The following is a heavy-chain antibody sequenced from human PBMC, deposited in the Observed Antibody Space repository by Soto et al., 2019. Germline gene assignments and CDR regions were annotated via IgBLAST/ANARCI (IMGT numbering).Heavy chain of an antibody. CDR3: AKSSGYYLIDDY. CDR1: GYTFTTYA. D-gene: IGHD3-22*01. Sequence: QVQLVQSGAEEKKPGASVKVSCKASGYTFTTYAIHWVRQAPGQRLEWMGWINAVNGNTKYSQKLQGRVTITRDTSAGTAYMELSSLRSEDTAVYYCAKSSGYYLIDDYWGQGTLVTVSS. V-gene: IGHV1-3*05. CDR2: INAVNGNT. J-gene: IGHJ4*02.